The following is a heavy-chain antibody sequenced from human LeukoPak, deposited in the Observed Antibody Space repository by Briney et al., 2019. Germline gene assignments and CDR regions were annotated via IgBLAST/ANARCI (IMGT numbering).Heavy chain of an antibody. CDR1: GFSFSEYA. Sequence: GGSLRLSCVGSGFSFSEYAMYWVRHAPAKGLEYVSTITRNGGARDYGNSVAGRVTVSRDNSKSTLYLQMGSLRIEDTAVYYCAREMVVDSSTSRDIKIKHEAFDIWGRGTVVTVSS. CDR3: AREMVVDSSTSRDIKIKHEAFDI. V-gene: IGHV3-64*01. J-gene: IGHJ3*02. CDR2: ITRNGGAR. D-gene: IGHD2-21*01.